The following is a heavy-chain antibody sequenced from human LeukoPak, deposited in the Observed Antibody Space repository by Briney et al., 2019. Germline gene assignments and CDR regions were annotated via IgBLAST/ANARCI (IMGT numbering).Heavy chain of an antibody. CDR1: GYTFTSDD. V-gene: IGHV1-8*03. CDR3: ARGRSTGYPYYFEY. Sequence: ASVKVSCKASGYTFTSDDINSVPQATGQRLEWMGWMNPNSGSTGYAQKFQGRVTITRNTSISTAYMELSGLRSEDTAVYYCARGRSTGYPYYFEYWGQGTLVTVSS. J-gene: IGHJ4*02. D-gene: IGHD5-12*01. CDR2: MNPNSGST.